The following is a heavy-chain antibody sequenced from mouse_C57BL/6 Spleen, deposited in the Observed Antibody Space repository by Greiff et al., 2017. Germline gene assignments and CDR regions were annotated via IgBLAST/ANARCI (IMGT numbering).Heavy chain of an antibody. J-gene: IGHJ3*01. Sequence: VQLQQSGPGLVQPSQSLSITCTVSGFSLTSYGVHWVRQSPGKGLEWLGVLWSGGSTDYNAAFISRLSISKDTSKSQVFFKMHSLQADDTAIYYCAGSYYYGSSPFAYWGQGTLVTVSA. CDR1: GFSLTSYG. D-gene: IGHD1-1*01. V-gene: IGHV2-2*01. CDR2: LWSGGST. CDR3: AGSYYYGSSPFAY.